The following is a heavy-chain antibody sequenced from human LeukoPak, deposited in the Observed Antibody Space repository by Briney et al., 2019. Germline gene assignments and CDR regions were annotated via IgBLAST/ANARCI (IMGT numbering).Heavy chain of an antibody. D-gene: IGHD3-22*01. Sequence: ASVKVSCKASGYTFTSYGISWVRQAPGQGLEWMGWISAYNGNTNYAQKLQGRVTMTTDTSTSTAYMELRSLRSDVTAVYYCASSGGGYDSSGYQFDYWGQGTLVTVSS. J-gene: IGHJ4*02. V-gene: IGHV1-18*01. CDR2: ISAYNGNT. CDR1: GYTFTSYG. CDR3: ASSGGGYDSSGYQFDY.